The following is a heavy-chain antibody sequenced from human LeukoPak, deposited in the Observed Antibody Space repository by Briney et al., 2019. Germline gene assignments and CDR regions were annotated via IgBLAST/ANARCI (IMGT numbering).Heavy chain of an antibody. Sequence: SETLSLTCTVSGYSISSGYYWDWIRQPPGMGLEWIGTIYRSGSTYYNPSLNSRVTISVDTSKNQFSLKLRSVAAADTAVYYCARGNCRGDYYYLDVWGKGTTVTVSS. J-gene: IGHJ6*03. CDR3: ARGNCRGDYYYLDV. D-gene: IGHD1-20*01. CDR2: IYRSGST. V-gene: IGHV4-38-2*02. CDR1: GYSISSGYY.